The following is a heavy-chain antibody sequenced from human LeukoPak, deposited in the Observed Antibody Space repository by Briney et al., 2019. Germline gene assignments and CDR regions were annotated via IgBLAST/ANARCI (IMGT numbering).Heavy chain of an antibody. D-gene: IGHD4-17*01. V-gene: IGHV1-69*13. Sequence: SVKVSCKASGGTFSSYAISWVRQAPGQGLEWMGGIIPIFGTANYAQKFQGRVTITADESTSTAYMELSSLRSEDTAVYYCARGDLTVTTFYYYYYMDVWGKGTTVTVSS. J-gene: IGHJ6*03. CDR3: ARGDLTVTTFYYYYYMDV. CDR1: GGTFSSYA. CDR2: IIPIFGTA.